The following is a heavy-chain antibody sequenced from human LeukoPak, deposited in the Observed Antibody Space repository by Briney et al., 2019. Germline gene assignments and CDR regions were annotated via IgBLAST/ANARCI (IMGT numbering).Heavy chain of an antibody. CDR1: GFSFSTSG. J-gene: IGHJ4*02. CDR3: ARDLLDYGTAYYDVGIFDS. CDR2: ISKDGRKN. Sequence: GGSLRLSCEASGFSFSTSGVHWVRQAPGKGLEWMAVISKDGRKNHYADSVKGRFTISRDNSKSTLFLQMNSLRPEDTGIYYCARDLLDYGTAYYDVGIFDSWGQGTRVNVSS. V-gene: IGHV3-30*04. D-gene: IGHD3-16*01.